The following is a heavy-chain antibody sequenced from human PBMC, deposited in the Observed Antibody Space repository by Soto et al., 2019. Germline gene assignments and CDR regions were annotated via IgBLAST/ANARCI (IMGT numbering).Heavy chain of an antibody. CDR3: SRSYDNNRYYTHCFTY. J-gene: IGHJ4*02. Sequence: GASLRLSCAASGFTFSYHYMDWVRQAPGKGLEWVVRTRNKDNSYTTECAASVKGRFTISSYDSKNSLYLQMNSLKSEDTAVYYCSRSYDNNRYYTHCFTYGGQGTLVPVSS. CDR1: GFTFSYHY. D-gene: IGHD3-22*01. V-gene: IGHV3-72*01. CDR2: TRNKDNSYTT.